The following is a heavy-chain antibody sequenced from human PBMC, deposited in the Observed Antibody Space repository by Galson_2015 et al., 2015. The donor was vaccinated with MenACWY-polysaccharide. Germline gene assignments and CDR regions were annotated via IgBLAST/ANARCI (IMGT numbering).Heavy chain of an antibody. Sequence: ETLSVACTVSGGSVSSVTDYWGWLRLSPGEGLEWIGYMSSNGRGNRNPSLTSRVNISIDTSKNQFSLRLNSVTAADTAIYYCAREPTDSGSFGWFDSWGQGTLVTVSP. CDR3: AREPTDSGSFGWFDS. V-gene: IGHV4-61*01. CDR2: MSSNGRG. J-gene: IGHJ5*01. CDR1: GGSVSSVTDY. D-gene: IGHD1-26*01.